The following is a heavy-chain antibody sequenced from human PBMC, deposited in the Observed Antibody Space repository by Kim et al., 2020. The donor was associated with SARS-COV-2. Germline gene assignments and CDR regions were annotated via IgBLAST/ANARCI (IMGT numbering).Heavy chain of an antibody. CDR2: INHSGST. CDR3: ATPSGGYRNYYYYGMDV. D-gene: IGHD3-10*01. CDR1: GGSFSGYY. J-gene: IGHJ6*02. V-gene: IGHV4-34*01. Sequence: SETLSLTCAVYGGSFSGYYWSWIRQPPGKGLEWIGEINHSGSTNYNPSLKSRVTISVDTSKNQFSLKLSSVTAADTAVYYCATPSGGYRNYYYYGMDVWGQGTTVTVSS.